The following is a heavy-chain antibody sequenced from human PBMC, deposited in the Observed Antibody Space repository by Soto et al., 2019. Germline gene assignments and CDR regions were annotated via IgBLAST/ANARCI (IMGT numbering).Heavy chain of an antibody. CDR3: GRGGGGFGAFDY. J-gene: IGHJ4*02. CDR2: INPSGGST. D-gene: IGHD3-10*01. Sequence: QVQLVQSGAEVKKPGASVKVSCKASGYTFTSYYMHWVRQAPGQGLEWMGIINPSGGSTSYAQKFEGRVTMAKERATGTVYRGLGSLGSEDTAVYYCGRGGGGFGAFDYWGQGTLVTVSS. CDR1: GYTFTSYY. V-gene: IGHV1-46*03.